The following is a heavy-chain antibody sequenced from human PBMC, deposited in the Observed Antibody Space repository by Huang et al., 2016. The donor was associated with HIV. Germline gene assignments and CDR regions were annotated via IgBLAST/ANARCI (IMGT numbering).Heavy chain of an antibody. V-gene: IGHV4-39*01. J-gene: IGHJ4*02. CDR1: GGSIRSDNYY. CDR3: ARLPGSITMIRGVITDPY. D-gene: IGHD3-10*01. CDR2: IYYSGST. Sequence: QLQLQESGPGLVKPSETLSLTCTVSGGSIRSDNYYWGWIRQPPGTGLEWIGSIYYSGSTYSNPSLKSRVTITVDTSKNQFSLKMRSVTAADTAVYYCARLPGSITMIRGVITDPYWGQGTLVTVSS.